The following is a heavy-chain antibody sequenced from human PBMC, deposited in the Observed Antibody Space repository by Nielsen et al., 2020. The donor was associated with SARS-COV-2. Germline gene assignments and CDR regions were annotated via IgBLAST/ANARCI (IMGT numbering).Heavy chain of an antibody. CDR1: GASSSGYS. Sequence: SETLSPTCAVYGASSSGYSWSGIRQPPGKGREWIGEIIDSGSTNYNPSLKSRVTISVDTSQNQFSLNMSSVTAADTAVYYCARRRQWIQLWFPGQYYYYYGMDVGGQGTTVTVSS. D-gene: IGHD5-18*01. J-gene: IGHJ6*02. CDR2: IIDSGST. CDR3: ARRRQWIQLWFPGQYYYYYGMDV. V-gene: IGHV4-34*12.